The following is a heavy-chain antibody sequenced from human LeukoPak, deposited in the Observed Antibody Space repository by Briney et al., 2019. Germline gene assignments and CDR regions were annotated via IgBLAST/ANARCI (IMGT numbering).Heavy chain of an antibody. V-gene: IGHV6-1*01. D-gene: IGHD6-13*01. CDR3: ARDDGSTWPDSFDI. Sequence: QTLSLTCAISGDSVSSNSAAWNWIRQSPSRGLEWLGRTYYRSKWYNDYAVSVKSRITINPDTSKNQFSLHLNSATPEDTAVYYCARDDGSTWPDSFDIWGQGTMVTVSS. CDR1: GDSVSSNSAA. CDR2: TYYRSKWYN. J-gene: IGHJ3*02.